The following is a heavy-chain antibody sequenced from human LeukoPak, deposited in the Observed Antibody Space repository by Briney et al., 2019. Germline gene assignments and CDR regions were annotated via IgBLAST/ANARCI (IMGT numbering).Heavy chain of an antibody. CDR1: GYTFTGYY. J-gene: IGHJ4*02. D-gene: IGHD1-7*01. CDR2: INPNSGGT. CDR3: ARGDHNWNYLGG. Sequence: ASVKVSCKASGYTFTGYYMHWVRQAPGQGLEWMGRINPNSGGTNYAQKFQGRVTMTRDTSISTAYMELTRLRSDDTAVYYCARGDHNWNYLGGWGQGTLVTVSS. V-gene: IGHV1-2*06.